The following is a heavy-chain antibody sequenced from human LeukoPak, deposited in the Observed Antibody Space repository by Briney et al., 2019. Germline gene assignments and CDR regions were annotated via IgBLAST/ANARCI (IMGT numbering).Heavy chain of an antibody. J-gene: IGHJ4*02. D-gene: IGHD6-13*01. V-gene: IGHV3-30*18. CDR3: AKDRSTTWSFDY. CDR2: ISDDGSRK. Sequence: GGSLRLSCAASGFTFSFSGMCWVRQAPGKGLEWVAFISDDGSRKYYADSVKGRFTISRDNSKNTLFLQMNSLRTGDTAVYYCAKDRSTTWSFDYWGQGTLVTVSS. CDR1: GFTFSFSG.